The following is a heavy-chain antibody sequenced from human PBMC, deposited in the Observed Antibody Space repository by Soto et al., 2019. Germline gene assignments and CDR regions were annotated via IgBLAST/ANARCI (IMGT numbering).Heavy chain of an antibody. D-gene: IGHD6-6*01. CDR2: NYYSGIT. V-gene: IGHV4-31*03. CDR3: ARGSSIAGLYYGMDV. J-gene: IGHJ6*02. Sequence: QVQLQESGPGLVKPSQTLSLTCTVSGGSISSGGYYWTWIRQHPGKGLEWIGYNYYSGITYYNPSLQSRVTMSLDTSKNQFSLKLSSVTAADTAVYYCARGSSIAGLYYGMDVWGQGTTVTVSS. CDR1: GGSISSGGYY.